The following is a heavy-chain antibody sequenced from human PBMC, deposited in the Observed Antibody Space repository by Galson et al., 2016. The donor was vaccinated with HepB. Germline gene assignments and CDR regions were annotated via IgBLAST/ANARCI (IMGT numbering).Heavy chain of an antibody. CDR3: ARDDLESNYFYYHGMDV. J-gene: IGHJ6*02. CDR1: GFTFSSYT. V-gene: IGHV3-30*04. CDR2: ISYGGRDE. Sequence: SLRLSCAASGFTFSSYTMHWVRQAPGKGLEWVAVISYGGRDEYYADSVKGRSTISRDNSKNTLYLRMDSLRAEDTAVYYCARDDLESNYFYYHGMDVWGQGTTVTVSS. D-gene: IGHD1-1*01.